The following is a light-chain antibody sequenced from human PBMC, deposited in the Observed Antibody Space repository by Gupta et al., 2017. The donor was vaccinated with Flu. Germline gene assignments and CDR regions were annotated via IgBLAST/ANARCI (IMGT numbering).Light chain of an antibody. J-gene: IGLJ3*02. CDR1: SGHSSYA. CDR2: LNSDGSH. V-gene: IGLV4-69*01. Sequence: SVKLTCTLSSGHSSYAIAWHQQQPEKGPRYLMKLNSDGSHSKGDGIPDRFSGSSSGAERYXTXSSLQSXDEADYYCQTWGTGRVFGGGTKLTVL. CDR3: QTWGTGRV.